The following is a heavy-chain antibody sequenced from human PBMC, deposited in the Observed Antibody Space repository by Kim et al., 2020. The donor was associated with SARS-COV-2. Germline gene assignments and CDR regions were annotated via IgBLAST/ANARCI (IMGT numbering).Heavy chain of an antibody. CDR1: GFTFSSYG. D-gene: IGHD2-8*01. Sequence: GGSLRLSCAASGFTFSSYGMHWVRQAPGKGLEWVAVISYDGSKQYYADSVKGRFTISRDNSKNTLYLQMNSLRDEDTAVYYCAKRSGLGYCPKGVCSKYFSFDYWGQGTLVTVSS. CDR2: ISYDGSKQ. CDR3: AKRSGLGYCPKGVCSKYFSFDY. V-gene: IGHV3-30*18. J-gene: IGHJ4*02.